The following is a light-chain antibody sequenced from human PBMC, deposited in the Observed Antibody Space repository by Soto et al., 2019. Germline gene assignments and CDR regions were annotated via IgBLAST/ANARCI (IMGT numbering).Light chain of an antibody. J-gene: IGLJ1*01. CDR2: GNT. CDR1: SSNIGSTYD. CDR3: QSYDDSMRVHHV. Sequence: QPVLTRPPSVSGAPGQVATISCTGCSSNIGSTYDVHWYQQLPGTAPKLLIHGNTNRPSGVPDRFSGSKSGTSASLAITGLQADDEVDYYCQSYDDSMRVHHVFRTGTK. V-gene: IGLV1-40*01.